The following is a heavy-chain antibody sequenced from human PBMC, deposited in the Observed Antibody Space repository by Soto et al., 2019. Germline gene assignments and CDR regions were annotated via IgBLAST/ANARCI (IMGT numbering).Heavy chain of an antibody. J-gene: IGHJ6*02. CDR3: ARDWGTPGRGSAVGYYYHYGMDV. D-gene: IGHD6-19*01. V-gene: IGHV3-7*05. CDR1: EFTFNTYW. CDR2: IKADGSEQ. Sequence: EVQLVESGGGLVQPGGSLRLSCLASEFTFNTYWMNWVRQAPGRGLEWVANIKADGSEQNDVDSVTGRFTIARDNAKNSLYLQMNSLRGEDTAVYFCARDWGTPGRGSAVGYYYHYGMDVWGQGTTVTVSS.